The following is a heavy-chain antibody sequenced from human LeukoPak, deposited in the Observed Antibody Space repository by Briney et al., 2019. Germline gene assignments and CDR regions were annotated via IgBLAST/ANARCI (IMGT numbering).Heavy chain of an antibody. Sequence: PSETLSLTCAVSDASFTDSNWWTWVRQPPGRGLEWIGEIYHSGNTNYNPSLKSRITISVDTSENQFSLRLTSVTAADTAVYYCARSTPKVGLPSDAFDIWGQGTMVTVSS. CDR1: DASFTDSNW. J-gene: IGHJ3*02. V-gene: IGHV4-4*02. CDR3: ARSTPKVGLPSDAFDI. D-gene: IGHD4-23*01. CDR2: IYHSGNT.